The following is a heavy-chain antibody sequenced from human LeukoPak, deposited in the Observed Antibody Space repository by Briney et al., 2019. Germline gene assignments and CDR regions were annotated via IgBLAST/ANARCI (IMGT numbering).Heavy chain of an antibody. Sequence: GGSLRLACAASGFTFTNAWMSWVRQAPGKGLGWVGQMKSKPEGGTTDYATPVKGRFTISRDDSTNTLYLVMNSLKTEDRAVCYCPTGLTSIVVVIALRILDYWGQGTLVTVSS. D-gene: IGHD2-21*01. V-gene: IGHV3-15*01. CDR3: PTGLTSIVVVIALRILDY. J-gene: IGHJ4*02. CDR1: GFTFTNAW. CDR2: MKSKPEGGTT.